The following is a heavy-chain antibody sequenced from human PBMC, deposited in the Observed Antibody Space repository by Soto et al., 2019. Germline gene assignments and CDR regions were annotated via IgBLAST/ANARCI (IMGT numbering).Heavy chain of an antibody. J-gene: IGHJ5*02. CDR2: SKSKTVGGTT. D-gene: IGHD2-2*01. V-gene: IGHV3-15*01. CDR3: TPDLVPAAGWMAWFDP. CDR1: GLTFRNAW. Sequence: GALRLSCAASGLTFRNAWISWVCQAAVKGLVRVGRSKSKTVGGTTDYAAPVKGRFTISRDDSKNTLYLLMHSLKTEDTAVYYCTPDLVPAAGWMAWFDPWGQGPLVTVSS.